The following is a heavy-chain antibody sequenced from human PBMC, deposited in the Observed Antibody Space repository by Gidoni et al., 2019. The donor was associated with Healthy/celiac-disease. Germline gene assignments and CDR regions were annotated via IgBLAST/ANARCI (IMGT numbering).Heavy chain of an antibody. CDR3: AGALRLGELSFFDY. J-gene: IGHJ4*02. CDR1: GFTFSSYS. V-gene: IGHV3-21*01. CDR2: ISSSSSYI. Sequence: ELPLVESGGGLVKPGGSLRVSCAAPGFTFSSYSMNWVRQAPGKGLEWFSSISSSSSYIYYADSVKGRFTISRDNAKNSLYLQMNSLRAEDTAVYYCAGALRLGELSFFDYWGQGTLVTVSS. D-gene: IGHD3-16*02.